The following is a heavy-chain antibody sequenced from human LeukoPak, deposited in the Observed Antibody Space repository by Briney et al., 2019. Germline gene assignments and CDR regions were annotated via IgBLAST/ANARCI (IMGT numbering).Heavy chain of an antibody. D-gene: IGHD5-18*01. Sequence: PSETLSLTCTVSGGSISSSSYYWGWIRQPPGKGLEWIGSIYYSGSTYYNPSLKSRVTTSVDTSKNQFSLKLSSVTAADTAVYYCAREDTTLGWFDPWGQGTLVTVSS. V-gene: IGHV4-39*02. CDR3: AREDTTLGWFDP. CDR1: GGSISSSSYY. CDR2: IYYSGST. J-gene: IGHJ5*02.